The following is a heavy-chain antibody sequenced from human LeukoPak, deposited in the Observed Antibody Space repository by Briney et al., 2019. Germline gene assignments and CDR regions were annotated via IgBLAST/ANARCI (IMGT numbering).Heavy chain of an antibody. Sequence: ASVKVSCKAFGYTFTSYGISWVRQAPGQGLEWMGWISGYNGNTNYAQKFQGRVTMTTDTSTSTAYMELRSLRSDDAAVYYCARDLGDIVVIPAAFTLPWGQGTLVTVSS. CDR2: ISGYNGNT. D-gene: IGHD2-2*01. CDR3: ARDLGDIVVIPAAFTLP. J-gene: IGHJ5*02. CDR1: GYTFTSYG. V-gene: IGHV1-18*01.